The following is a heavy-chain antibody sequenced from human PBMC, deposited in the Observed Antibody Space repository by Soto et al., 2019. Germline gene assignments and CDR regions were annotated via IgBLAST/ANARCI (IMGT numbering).Heavy chain of an antibody. CDR3: ARGMMDCSSTSCYKDAFDI. V-gene: IGHV4-31*03. J-gene: IGHJ3*02. CDR2: IYYSGST. D-gene: IGHD2-2*02. Sequence: LSLTCTVSGGSISSGGYYWSWIRQHPGKGLEWIGYIYYSGSTYYNPSLKSRVTISVDTSKNQFSLKLSSVTAADTAVYYCARGMMDCSSTSCYKDAFDIWGQGTMVTVSS. CDR1: GGSISSGGYY.